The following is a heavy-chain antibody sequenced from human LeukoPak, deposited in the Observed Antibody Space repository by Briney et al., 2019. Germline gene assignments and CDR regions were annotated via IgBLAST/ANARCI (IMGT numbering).Heavy chain of an antibody. CDR1: GFAFSIYW. CDR3: ARILTEHDAFED. D-gene: IGHD3-9*01. CDR2: IKQDGSEK. Sequence: GGSLRLSCAASGFAFSIYWMSWVRQAPGKGLEWVANIKQDGSEKYYVDSVKGRFTISRDNAKNSLYLQMNSLRADDTAVYYCARILTEHDAFEDWGQGTLVTVSS. J-gene: IGHJ4*02. V-gene: IGHV3-7*01.